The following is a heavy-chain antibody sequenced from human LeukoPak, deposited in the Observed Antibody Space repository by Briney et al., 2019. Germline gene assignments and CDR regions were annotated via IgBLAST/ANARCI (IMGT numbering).Heavy chain of an antibody. CDR2: MNPGSGYT. CDR1: GYTFYKFY. CDR3: ARSRRGYYMDV. V-gene: IGHV1-8*01. J-gene: IGHJ6*03. Sequence: ASVKVCCNASGYTFYKFYVKCEQPAPGPGLRLHPWMNPGSGYTGYVGKFQASLTMSSNTSITTASMELSSLTSEDTAVYYCARSRRGYYMDVWGKGTTVIVSS.